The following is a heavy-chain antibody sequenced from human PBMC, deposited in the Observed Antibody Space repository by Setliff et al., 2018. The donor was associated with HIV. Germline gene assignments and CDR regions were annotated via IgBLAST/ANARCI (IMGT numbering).Heavy chain of an antibody. D-gene: IGHD6-13*01. V-gene: IGHV5-51*01. CDR3: ARGATGNLEALDI. CDR1: DYTFTTYW. CDR2: IYPEDSNI. J-gene: IGHJ3*02. Sequence: GETLKISCKAVDYTFTTYWIGWVRQMPGEGLEWMGIIYPEDSNIQYNPSFQNQVTISADKYISTAYLQVHNLEASDTATYYCARGATGNLEALDIWGQGTMVTVSS.